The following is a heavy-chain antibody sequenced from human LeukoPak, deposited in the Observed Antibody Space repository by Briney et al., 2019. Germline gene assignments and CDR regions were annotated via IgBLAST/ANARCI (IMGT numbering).Heavy chain of an antibody. CDR2: INHSGST. V-gene: IGHV4-34*01. J-gene: IGHJ6*02. D-gene: IGHD2-2*01. CDR1: GGSFSGYY. CDR3: ARGRADIVVVPAAQHPYYYYGMDV. Sequence: SETLSLTCAVYGGSFSGYYWSWIRQPPGKGLEWIGEINHSGSTNYNPSLKSRVTISVHTSKNQFSLKLSSVTAADTAVYYCARGRADIVVVPAAQHPYYYYGMDVWGQGTTVTVSS.